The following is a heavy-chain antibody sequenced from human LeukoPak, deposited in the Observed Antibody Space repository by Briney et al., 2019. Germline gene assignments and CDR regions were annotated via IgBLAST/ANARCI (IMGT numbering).Heavy chain of an antibody. Sequence: PSETLSLTCTVSGGSISSYYWSWIRQAPGKGLEWIGYIYYSGSTNYNPSLKSRVTISVDTSKNQFSLKLSSVTAADTAVYYCARDTPIDSNDPGWFDPWGQGTLVTVSS. D-gene: IGHD1-1*01. CDR3: ARDTPIDSNDPGWFDP. CDR2: IYYSGST. V-gene: IGHV4-59*01. J-gene: IGHJ5*02. CDR1: GGSISSYY.